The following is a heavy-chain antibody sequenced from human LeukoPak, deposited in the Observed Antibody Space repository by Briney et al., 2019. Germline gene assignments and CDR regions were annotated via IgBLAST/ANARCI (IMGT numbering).Heavy chain of an antibody. V-gene: IGHV3-23*01. Sequence: GGSLRLSCAASGFIFSSYALSWVRQAPGTGLEWVSIISSSGGITFYADSVKGRFTISRDNSKSTLYLQMTSLRADDTAVYYCAKDPGYTLPDYWGQGTLVTVSS. CDR2: ISSSGGIT. CDR1: GFIFSSYA. J-gene: IGHJ4*02. CDR3: AKDPGYTLPDY. D-gene: IGHD5-24*01.